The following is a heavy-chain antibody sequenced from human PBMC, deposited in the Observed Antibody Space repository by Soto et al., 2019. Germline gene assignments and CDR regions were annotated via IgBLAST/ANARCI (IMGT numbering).Heavy chain of an antibody. J-gene: IGHJ4*02. CDR2: INHSGST. D-gene: IGHD3-3*01. V-gene: IGHV4-34*01. Sequence: SETLSLTCAVYGGSFIGYDWSWIRQPPWKGLEWIGEINHSGSTNYNPSLKSRVTISVDTSKDQFSLKLSSVTAADTAVYYCARGGGNRYDFWSGYYTLPATPRTFDYWGQGTLVTVSS. CDR1: GGSFIGYD. CDR3: ARGGGNRYDFWSGYYTLPATPRTFDY.